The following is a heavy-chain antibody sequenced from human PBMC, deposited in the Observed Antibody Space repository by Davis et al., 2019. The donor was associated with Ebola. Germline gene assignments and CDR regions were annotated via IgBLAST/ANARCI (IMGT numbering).Heavy chain of an antibody. CDR1: GDSISSSNW. J-gene: IGHJ4*02. CDR3: ARRPSWLQIDY. CDR2: INHSGST. D-gene: IGHD6-13*01. V-gene: IGHV4-4*02. Sequence: SETLSLTCAVSGDSISSSNWWSWIRQPPGKGLEWIGEINHSGSTNYNPSLKSRVTISVDTSKNQFSLKLSSVTAADTAVYYCARRPSWLQIDYWGQGTLVTVSS.